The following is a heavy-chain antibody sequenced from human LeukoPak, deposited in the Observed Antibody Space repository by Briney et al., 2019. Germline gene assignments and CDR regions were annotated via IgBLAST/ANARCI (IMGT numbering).Heavy chain of an antibody. CDR1: GGSISSSSYY. J-gene: IGHJ6*02. V-gene: IGHV4-39*01. Sequence: SETLSLTCTVSGGSISSSSYYWGWIRQPPGKGLEWIGSIYYSGSTNYNPSLKSRVTISVDTSKNQFSLKLSSVTAADTAVYYCASVNYYYYGMDVWGQGTTVTVSS. CDR3: ASVNYYYYGMDV. CDR2: IYYSGST.